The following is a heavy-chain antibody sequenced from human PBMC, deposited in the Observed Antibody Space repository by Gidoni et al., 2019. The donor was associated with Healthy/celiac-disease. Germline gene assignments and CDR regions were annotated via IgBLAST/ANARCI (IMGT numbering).Heavy chain of an antibody. D-gene: IGHD3-3*01. V-gene: IGHV1-69*01. CDR1: GGPFSSYA. Sequence: QVQLVQSGAEVKKPGSSVKVSCKASGGPFSSYAISWVRQAPGQGLEWMGGIIPIFGTANYAQKFQGRVTITADESTSTAYMELSSLRSEDTAVYYCARDAIFGVVTTGYYYYYGMDVWGQGTTVTVSS. CDR3: ARDAIFGVVTTGYYYYYGMDV. J-gene: IGHJ6*02. CDR2: IIPIFGTA.